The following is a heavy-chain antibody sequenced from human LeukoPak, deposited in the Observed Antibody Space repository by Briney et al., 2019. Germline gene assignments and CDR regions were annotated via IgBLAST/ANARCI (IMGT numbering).Heavy chain of an antibody. Sequence: GGSLRLSCAASGFAFSSYEMNWVRQAPGKGLEWVAVISYDGNKKYYADSVKGRFTISRDNSKNTLYLQMNSLRAEDTAVYYCARWKSLKGTFDHWGQGTLVTVSS. V-gene: IGHV3-30*04. D-gene: IGHD1-7*01. CDR2: ISYDGNKK. J-gene: IGHJ4*02. CDR3: ARWKSLKGTFDH. CDR1: GFAFSSYE.